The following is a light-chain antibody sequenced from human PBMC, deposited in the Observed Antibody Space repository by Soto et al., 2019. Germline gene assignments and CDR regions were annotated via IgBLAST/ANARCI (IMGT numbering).Light chain of an antibody. CDR2: EVS. CDR1: SGDVDAYNY. J-gene: IGLJ1*01. V-gene: IGLV2-14*01. Sequence: QSVLTQPASVSGSPGQSITISCTGTSGDVDAYNYVSWFQQHPGTAPKLLIFEVSNRPSGVSHRFSGSKSGNTASLTISGLQAEDEADYYCSSYTSSITLVFGTGTKLTVL. CDR3: SSYTSSITLV.